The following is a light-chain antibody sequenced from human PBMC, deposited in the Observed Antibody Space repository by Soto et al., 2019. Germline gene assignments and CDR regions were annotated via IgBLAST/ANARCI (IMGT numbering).Light chain of an antibody. CDR3: QVSDATWT. Sequence: IWMTQSPSLLSASTGDRVTITCRASQSISSYLNWYQQKPGKAPKLLIYAASSLQSGVPSRFSGSGSGTDFTLTISSLQPEDFATYYCQVSDATWTFGQGTKVEIK. V-gene: IGKV1-39*01. CDR2: AAS. CDR1: QSISSY. J-gene: IGKJ1*01.